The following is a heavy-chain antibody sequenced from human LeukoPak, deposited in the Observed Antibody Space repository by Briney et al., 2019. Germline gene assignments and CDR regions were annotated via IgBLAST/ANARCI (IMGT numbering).Heavy chain of an antibody. CDR2: INQGGSDK. CDR1: GFTFSGHW. CDR3: TRDRSRAEDD. J-gene: IGHJ4*02. V-gene: IGHV3-7*01. Sequence: GGSLRLSCAASGFTFSGHWMSWVRQAPGRGLEWVANINQGGSDKYYVDSLKGRFTISRDNANNLLYLQMNSLRGEDTAVYYCTRDRSRAEDDWGQGTLVTVSS. D-gene: IGHD1-14*01.